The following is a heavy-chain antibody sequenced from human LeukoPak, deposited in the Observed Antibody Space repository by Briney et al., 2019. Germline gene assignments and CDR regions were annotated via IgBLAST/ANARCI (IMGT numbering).Heavy chain of an antibody. V-gene: IGHV4-59*08. D-gene: IGHD3-22*01. CDR3: ARRITSSGYYRDDS. CDR2: IFYSGST. J-gene: IGHJ4*02. Sequence: PSETLSLTCTVSGGSINSYYWSWIRQPPGKGLEWIGYIFYSGSTNYNPSLKSRVTISVDTSKNQFSLKLSSVTAADTAVYCCARRITSSGYYRDDSWGQGTLVTVSS. CDR1: GGSINSYY.